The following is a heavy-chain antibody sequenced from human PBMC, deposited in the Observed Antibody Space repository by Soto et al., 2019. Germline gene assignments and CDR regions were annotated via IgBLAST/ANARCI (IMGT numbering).Heavy chain of an antibody. J-gene: IGHJ4*02. Sequence: PGGSLRLSCAASGFTFSSYEMNWVRQAPGKGLEWVSYISSSGSTIYYADSVKGRFTISGDNAKNSLYLQMNSLRAEDTAVYYCARGLWSGSDYWCQGTLVTVSS. CDR3: ARGLWSGSDY. V-gene: IGHV3-48*03. D-gene: IGHD3-3*01. CDR2: ISSSGSTI. CDR1: GFTFSSYE.